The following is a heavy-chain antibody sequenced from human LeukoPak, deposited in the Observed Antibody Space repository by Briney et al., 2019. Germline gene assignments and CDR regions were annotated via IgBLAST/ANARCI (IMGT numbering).Heavy chain of an antibody. CDR2: IFYNGNT. CDR1: GGSISPYY. CDR3: ARGGYYYMDV. V-gene: IGHV4-59*01. Sequence: SETPSLTCTVSGGSISPYYWSWIRQPPGKGLEWIAYIFYNGNTNYNPSLRSRVTISLDTSKKEFYLKVSSVTAADTAVYYCARGGYYYMDVWGKGTTVTVSS. J-gene: IGHJ6*03.